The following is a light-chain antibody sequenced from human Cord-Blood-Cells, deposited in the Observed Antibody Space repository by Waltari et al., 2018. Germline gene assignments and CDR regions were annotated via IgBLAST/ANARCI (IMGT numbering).Light chain of an antibody. J-gene: IGKJ4*01. V-gene: IGKV2-28*01. CDR2: LGS. CDR3: MQALQTPLT. Sequence: DLVMTQSPLSLPVTPGAPASLSCRSSQSLLHSNGYNYLDWYLQKPGQSPQLLIYLGSNRASGVPDRFSGSGSGTDFTLKISRVEAEDVGVYYCMQALQTPLTFGGGTKVEIK. CDR1: QSLLHSNGYNY.